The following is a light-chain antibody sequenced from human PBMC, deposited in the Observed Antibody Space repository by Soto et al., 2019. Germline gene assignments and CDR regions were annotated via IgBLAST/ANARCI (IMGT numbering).Light chain of an antibody. J-gene: IGLJ3*02. CDR1: SSNIGTSS. V-gene: IGLV1-44*01. CDR3: AAWDDSLNGGV. CDR2: SND. Sequence: QSVLAQPPSASGTPGQRVSISCSGSSSNIGTSSVNWYQHVPGAAPQLLIYSNDQRPLEVPDRFSGSKSGTSASLAISGLRSDDEGDYYCAAWDDSLNGGVFSGGTQLTVL.